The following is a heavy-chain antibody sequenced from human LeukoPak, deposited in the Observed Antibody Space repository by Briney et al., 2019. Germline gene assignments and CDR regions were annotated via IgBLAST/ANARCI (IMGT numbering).Heavy chain of an antibody. CDR1: GGSFSGYY. J-gene: IGHJ4*02. Sequence: PETLSLTCAVYGGSFSGYYWSWIRQPPGKGLEWIWEINHSGSTNYNPSLKSRVTISVDTSKNQFSLKLSFVTAADTAVYYSAGGWLTLGYWGQGTLVTVSS. CDR2: INHSGST. D-gene: IGHD3-16*01. CDR3: AGGWLTLGY. V-gene: IGHV4-34*01.